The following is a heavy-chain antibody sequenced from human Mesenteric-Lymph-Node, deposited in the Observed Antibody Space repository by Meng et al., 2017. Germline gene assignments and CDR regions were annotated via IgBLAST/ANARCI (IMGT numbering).Heavy chain of an antibody. CDR2: INWNGGST. CDR3: ARDLYPYGMDV. CDR1: GFNFGDYG. V-gene: IGHV3-20*04. Sequence: GESLKISCAASGFNFGDYGMSWVRQAPGKGLEWVSGINWNGGSTGYIDSVKGRFTISRDNAKNSLYLQINSLRAEDTALYYCARDLYPYGMDVWGQGTTVTVSS. D-gene: IGHD2-8*01. J-gene: IGHJ6*02.